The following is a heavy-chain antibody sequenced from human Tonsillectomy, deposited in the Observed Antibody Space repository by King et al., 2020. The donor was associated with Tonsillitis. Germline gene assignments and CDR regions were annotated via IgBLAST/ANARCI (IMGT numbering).Heavy chain of an antibody. CDR2: ISWNSGII. V-gene: IGHV3-9*01. Sequence: VQLVESGGGLVQPGRSLRLSCAASGFTFDDYAMHWVRQGPGKGLEWVSSISWNSGIIDHADSVKGRFTISRDNANNYLYLQMNSLRAEDTALYYCVKSIDSSSWGVPQTAFDYWGQGTQVFVCS. CDR1: GFTFDDYA. CDR3: VKSIDSSSWGVPQTAFDY. D-gene: IGHD6-6*01. J-gene: IGHJ4*02.